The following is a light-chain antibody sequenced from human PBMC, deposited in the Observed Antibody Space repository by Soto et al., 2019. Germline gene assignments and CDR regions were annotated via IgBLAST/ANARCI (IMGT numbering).Light chain of an antibody. CDR2: DAS. CDR1: QSISYY. V-gene: IGKV3-11*01. CDR3: QQRSNWPPLT. J-gene: IGKJ4*01. Sequence: EIVLTQSPATLSLSPGERATLSCRASQSISYYLAWYQQKPGQAPRLLIYDASNRATGIPARFSGSGSGTDFTLTISSLEPEDFAVYYCQQRSNWPPLTFVGGTKVEIK.